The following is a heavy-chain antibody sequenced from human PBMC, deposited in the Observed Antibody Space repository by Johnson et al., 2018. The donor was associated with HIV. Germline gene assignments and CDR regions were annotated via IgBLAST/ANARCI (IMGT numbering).Heavy chain of an antibody. CDR3: AKAPGTGGWGASDI. Sequence: VQLVESGGGVVQPGRSLRLSCAASGFTFSSYAMHWVRQAPGKGLEWVANIKQDGSEKYYVDSVKGRFTVSRDNAKNSLYLQMNSLRAEDMAVYYCAKAPGTGGWGASDIWGRGTMVTVSS. CDR2: IKQDGSEK. V-gene: IGHV3-7*01. CDR1: GFTFSSYA. J-gene: IGHJ3*02. D-gene: IGHD1-14*01.